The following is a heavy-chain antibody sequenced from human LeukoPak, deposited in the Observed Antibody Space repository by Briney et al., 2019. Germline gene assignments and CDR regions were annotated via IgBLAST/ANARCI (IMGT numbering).Heavy chain of an antibody. J-gene: IGHJ4*02. CDR2: VYYSGST. CDR3: ARHHYDGNYFDY. V-gene: IGHV4-39*01. D-gene: IGHD3-16*01. CDR1: SGSISSSSYY. Sequence: PSETLSLTCTVSSGSISSSSYYWGWIRQPPGKGLEWIGSVYYSGSTDYKPSLKSRVTIAVDTSKNQFSLKLSSVTAADTAVYYCARHHYDGNYFDYWGQGTLVTVSS.